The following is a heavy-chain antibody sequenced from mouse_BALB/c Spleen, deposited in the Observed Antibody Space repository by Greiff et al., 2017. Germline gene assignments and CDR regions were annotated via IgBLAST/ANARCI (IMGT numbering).Heavy chain of an antibody. V-gene: IGHV5-9-1*01. D-gene: IGHD2-4*01. CDR2: ISSGGSYT. CDR3: ARRVPTTMIDYYAMDY. Sequence: EVMLVESGGGLVKPGGSLKLSCAASGFTFSSYAMSWVRQTPEKRLEWVATISSGGSYTYYPDSVKGRFTISRDNAKNTLYLQMSSLRSEDTAMYYCARRVPTTMIDYYAMDYWGQGTSVTVSS. CDR1: GFTFSSYA. J-gene: IGHJ4*01.